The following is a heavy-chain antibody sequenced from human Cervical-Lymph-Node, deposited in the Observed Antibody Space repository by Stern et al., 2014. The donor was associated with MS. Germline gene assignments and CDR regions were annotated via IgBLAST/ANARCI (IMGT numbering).Heavy chain of an antibody. CDR3: ARGYCSGGSCYLFDY. V-gene: IGHV3-74*01. CDR2: LNSDGTTT. J-gene: IGHJ4*02. Sequence: EVQLVESGGGLVQPGGSLRLSCATSGFTFSSYWMHWVRQAPGKVLEWVSRLNSDGTTTVYADSVKGRFTISRDNAKNTVYLQMNSLTAEDTALYYCARGYCSGGSCYLFDYWGQGTLVTVSS. CDR1: GFTFSSYW. D-gene: IGHD2-15*01.